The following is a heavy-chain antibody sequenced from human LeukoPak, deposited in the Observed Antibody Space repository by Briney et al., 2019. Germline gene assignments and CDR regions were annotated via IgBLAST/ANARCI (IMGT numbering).Heavy chain of an antibody. CDR2: IYHSGST. D-gene: IGHD2-2*01. CDR1: GGSISSGGYY. Sequence: SETLSLTCTVSGGSISSGGYYWSWIRQPPGKGLEWIGYIYHSGSTYYNPSLKSRVTISVDRSKNQFSLKLSSVTAADTAVYYCARDDRYCSSTSCYYWFDPWGQGTLVTVSS. CDR3: ARDDRYCSSTSCYYWFDP. V-gene: IGHV4-30-2*01. J-gene: IGHJ5*02.